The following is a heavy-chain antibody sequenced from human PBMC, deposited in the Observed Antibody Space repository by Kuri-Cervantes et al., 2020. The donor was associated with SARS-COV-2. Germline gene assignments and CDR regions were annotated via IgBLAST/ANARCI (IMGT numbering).Heavy chain of an antibody. CDR2: INHSGST. CDR1: GGSFSGYY. J-gene: IGHJ4*02. V-gene: IGHV4-34*01. D-gene: IGHD2-2*01. CDR3: ARGGVVVVPAAFYFNY. Sequence: GSLRLSCAVYGGSFSGYYWSWIRQPPGKGLEWIGEINHSGSTNYNPSLKSRVTVSVDTSKNQFSLKLSSVTAADTAVYYCARGGVVVVPAAFYFNYWGRGPLAPFP.